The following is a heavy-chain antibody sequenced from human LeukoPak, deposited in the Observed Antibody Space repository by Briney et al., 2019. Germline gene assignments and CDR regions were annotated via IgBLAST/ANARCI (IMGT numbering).Heavy chain of an antibody. CDR1: GYTFTSYY. Sequence: ASVKVSCKASGYTFTSYYMHWVRQAPGQGLEWMGIINPSGGSTNYAQKFKGRATMTRDTSMSTVYMELSSLGSEDTAVYFCARGPPGRVSDSSKKGLFDPWGQGALVTVSS. J-gene: IGHJ5*02. CDR3: ARGPPGRVSDSSKKGLFDP. D-gene: IGHD3-22*01. CDR2: INPSGGST. V-gene: IGHV1-46*01.